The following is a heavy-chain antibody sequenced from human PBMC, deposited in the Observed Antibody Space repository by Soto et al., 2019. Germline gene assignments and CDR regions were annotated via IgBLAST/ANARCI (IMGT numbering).Heavy chain of an antibody. D-gene: IGHD3-3*01. V-gene: IGHV4-4*02. Sequence: QVQLPESGPGLVKPSGTLSLTCAVSSGSISSSNWWSWVRQPPGKGLEWIGEIYHSGSTNYNPSLKSRVTISVDKSKNQFSLKLSSVTAADTAVYYCARVRYDFWSGYRRFDPWGQGTLVTVSS. J-gene: IGHJ5*02. CDR1: SGSISSSNW. CDR3: ARVRYDFWSGYRRFDP. CDR2: IYHSGST.